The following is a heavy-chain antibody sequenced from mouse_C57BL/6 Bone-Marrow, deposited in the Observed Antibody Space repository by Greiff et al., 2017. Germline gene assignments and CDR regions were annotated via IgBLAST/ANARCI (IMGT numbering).Heavy chain of an antibody. D-gene: IGHD1-1*01. CDR1: GYTFTSYW. CDR2: IDPSDSET. V-gene: IGHV1-52*01. J-gene: IGHJ1*03. CDR3: ARSGYGSRGWYFDV. Sequence: QVQLQQPGAELVRPGSSVKLSCKASGYTFTSYWMHWVKQRPIQGLEWIGNIDPSDSETHYNQKFKDKATLTVDKSSSTAYMQLSSLTSEDSAVYYCARSGYGSRGWYFDVWGTGTTVTVSS.